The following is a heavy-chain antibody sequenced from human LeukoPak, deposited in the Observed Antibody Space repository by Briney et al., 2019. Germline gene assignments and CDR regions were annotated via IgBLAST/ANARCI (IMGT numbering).Heavy chain of an antibody. J-gene: IGHJ5*02. V-gene: IGHV1-3*01. D-gene: IGHD2-2*01. CDR3: AREPQHCSSTSCYGFGWFDP. Sequence: KFQGRVTITRDTSASTAYMELSSLRSEDTAVYYCAREPQHCSSTSCYGFGWFDPWGQGTLVTVSS.